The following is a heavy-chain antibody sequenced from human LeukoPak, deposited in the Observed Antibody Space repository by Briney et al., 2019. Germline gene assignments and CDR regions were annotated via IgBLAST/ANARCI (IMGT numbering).Heavy chain of an antibody. V-gene: IGHV3-74*01. J-gene: IGHJ3*02. D-gene: IGHD2-15*01. CDR2: INSDGSST. CDR3: ARGGPDIVVVVVAVRGEGDTFDI. CDR1: GFTFSSYW. Sequence: GGSLRLSCAASGFTFSSYWMHWVRQAPGKGLVWVSHINSDGSSTSYADSVKGRFTISRDNAKNTQYLQMNSLRAEDTAVYYCARGGPDIVVVVVAVRGEGDTFDIWGQGTMVTVSS.